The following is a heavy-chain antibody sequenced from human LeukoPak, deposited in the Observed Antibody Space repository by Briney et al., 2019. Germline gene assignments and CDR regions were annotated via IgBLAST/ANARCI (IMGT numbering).Heavy chain of an antibody. V-gene: IGHV1-2*02. CDR3: AKSAGSPARAKHFDY. D-gene: IGHD2-15*01. CDR2: INPNTGGT. CDR1: GYTFTSYG. J-gene: IGHJ4*02. Sequence: ASVKVSCKASGYTFTSYGISWVRQAPGQGFEWMGWINPNTGGTNNARKFQDRVTMTRDTSISTAYMELSSLTSDDTAVYYCAKSAGSPARAKHFDYWGQGTLVTVSS.